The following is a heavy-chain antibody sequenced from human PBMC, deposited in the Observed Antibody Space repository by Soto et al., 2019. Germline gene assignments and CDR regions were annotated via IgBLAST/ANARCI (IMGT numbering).Heavy chain of an antibody. J-gene: IGHJ4*02. V-gene: IGHV3-30*18. CDR3: AKGGRQWLVTSDFNY. D-gene: IGHD6-19*01. Sequence: VQLVESGGGVVQPGRSLRLSCAASGFTFSDYAMHWVRQAPGKGLEWVAVVSHDGRNTHYADSVKGRFTISRDSAKNTVSLEITSLRAEDTAVYYCAKGGRQWLVTSDFNYWGQGARVTCSS. CDR1: GFTFSDYA. CDR2: VSHDGRNT.